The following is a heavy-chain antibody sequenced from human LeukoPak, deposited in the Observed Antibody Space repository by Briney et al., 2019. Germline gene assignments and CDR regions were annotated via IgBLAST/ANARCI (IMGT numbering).Heavy chain of an antibody. J-gene: IGHJ4*02. CDR1: GYSISSGYY. V-gene: IGHV4-38-2*01. CDR3: ARGTAVAGALDY. CDR2: VYHSGST. Sequence: PSETLSLTCAVSGYSISSGYYWGWIRQPPGKGLEWIGSVYHSGSTYYNPSLKSRVTISVDTSKNRFSLRLSSVTAADTAVYYCARGTAVAGALDYWGQGTLVPVSS. D-gene: IGHD6-19*01.